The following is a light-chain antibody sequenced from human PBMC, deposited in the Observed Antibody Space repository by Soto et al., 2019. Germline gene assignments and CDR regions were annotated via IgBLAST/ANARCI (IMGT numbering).Light chain of an antibody. V-gene: IGKV3-20*01. CDR3: HQYGNSPLT. CDR1: QSVSSSY. Sequence: EIVLTQSPGTLSLSPGERATLSCRASQSVSSSYLAWYQQKPGQAPRLLIYGASSRATGIPDRFSGSGSGTDFTLPSSRLEPDDFGLYYCHQYGNSPLTVGVGTKVDIK. CDR2: GAS. J-gene: IGKJ4*01.